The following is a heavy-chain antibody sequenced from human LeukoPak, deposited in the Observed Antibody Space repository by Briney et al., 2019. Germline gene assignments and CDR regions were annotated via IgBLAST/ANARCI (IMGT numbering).Heavy chain of an antibody. CDR3: ARGSTWFDP. J-gene: IGHJ5*02. V-gene: IGHV4-34*01. CDR2: INQSGST. CDR1: RASFSDYY. Sequence: SETLSLTCADYRASFSDYYWSWIRQPPGKGLEWIGEINQSGSTNYNPSLRSRVTISIDTSKNHFSLTLTSVTAADTAVYYCARGSTWFDPWGQGTLVTVSS.